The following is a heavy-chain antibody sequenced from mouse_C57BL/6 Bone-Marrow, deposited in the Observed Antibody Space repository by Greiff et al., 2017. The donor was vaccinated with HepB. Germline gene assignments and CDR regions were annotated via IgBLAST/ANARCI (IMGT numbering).Heavy chain of an antibody. CDR2: IYPRSGNT. CDR3: ARRRTAYYSNSFAY. V-gene: IGHV1-81*01. D-gene: IGHD2-5*01. CDR1: GYTFTSYG. J-gene: IGHJ3*01. Sequence: VQLQQSGAELAKPGASVKLSCKASGYTFTSYGISWVKQRTGQGLEWIGEIYPRSGNTYYTEKFKGKATLTADKSSSTAYMELRSLTSEDSAVYFCARRRTAYYSNSFAYWGQGTLVTVSA.